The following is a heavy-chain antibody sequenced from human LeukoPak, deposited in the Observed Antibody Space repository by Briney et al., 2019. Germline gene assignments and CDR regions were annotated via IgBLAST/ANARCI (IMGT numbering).Heavy chain of an antibody. CDR1: GFNFITYA. Sequence: GGSLRLSCAASGFNFITYAMSWVRQAPGKGLEWVSVIYSGGSTYYADSVKGRFTISRDNSKNTLYLQMNSLRAEDTAVYYCARFFWWVPQYYYYYGMDVWGQGTTVTVSS. CDR2: IYSGGST. D-gene: IGHD3-3*01. V-gene: IGHV3-53*01. J-gene: IGHJ6*02. CDR3: ARFFWWVPQYYYYYGMDV.